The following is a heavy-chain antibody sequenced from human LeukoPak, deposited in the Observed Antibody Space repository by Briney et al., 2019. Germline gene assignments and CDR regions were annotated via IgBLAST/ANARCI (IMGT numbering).Heavy chain of an antibody. Sequence: LAGGSLRLSCAASGLTFNSYWMHWVRQVAGKGLVWVARINGDASNTTYADSVKGRFTISRDNAKNTLYLQMKSLRAEDTAMYYCARDQAAYYDASAIDYWGQGTLVTVSS. CDR3: ARDQAAYYDASAIDY. CDR2: INGDASNT. CDR1: GLTFNSYW. V-gene: IGHV3-74*03. J-gene: IGHJ4*02. D-gene: IGHD3-22*01.